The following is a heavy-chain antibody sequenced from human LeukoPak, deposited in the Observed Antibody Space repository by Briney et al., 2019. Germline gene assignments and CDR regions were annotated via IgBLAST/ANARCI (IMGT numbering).Heavy chain of an antibody. CDR2: FDPEDGET. Sequence: ASVKVSCKVSGYTLTELSMHWVRQAPGKGLEWMGGFDPEDGETIYAQKFQGRVTMTEDTSTDTAYMELNSLRSEDTALYYCARTYCGGDCNNRYFDYWGQGTLVTVSS. J-gene: IGHJ4*02. V-gene: IGHV1-24*01. CDR1: GYTLTELS. CDR3: ARTYCGGDCNNRYFDY. D-gene: IGHD2-21*02.